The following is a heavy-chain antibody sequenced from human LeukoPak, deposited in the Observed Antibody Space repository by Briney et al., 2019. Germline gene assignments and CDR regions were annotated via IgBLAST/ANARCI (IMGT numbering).Heavy chain of an antibody. CDR1: GGSISSGDYY. CDR2: IYYSGST. Sequence: SETLSLTCTVSGGSISSGDYYWSWIRQPPGKGLEWIGYIYYSGSTYYNPSLKSRVTISVDTSKNQFSLKLSSVTAADTAVYSCARGVVVVPAAIMNWSDPWGQGTLVTVSS. J-gene: IGHJ5*02. CDR3: ARGVVVVPAAIMNWSDP. D-gene: IGHD2-2*01. V-gene: IGHV4-30-4*08.